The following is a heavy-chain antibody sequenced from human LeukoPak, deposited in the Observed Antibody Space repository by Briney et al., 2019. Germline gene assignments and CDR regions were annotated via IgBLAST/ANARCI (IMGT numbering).Heavy chain of an antibody. Sequence: GGSLRLSCAASGFTVSSNYMSWVRQAPGKGLKWVSRINSDGSSTNYADSVKGRFTISRDNAKNTLYLQMNSLRAEDTAVYYCARDGPQWLVPPGTFDYWGQGTLVTVSS. CDR1: GFTVSSNY. CDR2: INSDGSST. J-gene: IGHJ4*02. V-gene: IGHV3-74*01. D-gene: IGHD6-19*01. CDR3: ARDGPQWLVPPGTFDY.